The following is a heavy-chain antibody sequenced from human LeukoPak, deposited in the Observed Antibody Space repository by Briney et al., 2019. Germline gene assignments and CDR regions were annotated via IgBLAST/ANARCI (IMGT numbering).Heavy chain of an antibody. CDR2: ISYDGINK. CDR1: GFTFSSYG. CDR3: AKDIDY. J-gene: IGHJ4*02. Sequence: PGGSLRLSCAASGFTFSSYGMHWVRQAPGKGLEWVAVISYDGINKYYADSVKGRFTISRDNSKNTLYLQMNSLRAEDTAVYYCAKDIDYWGQGTLVSVSS. V-gene: IGHV3-30*18.